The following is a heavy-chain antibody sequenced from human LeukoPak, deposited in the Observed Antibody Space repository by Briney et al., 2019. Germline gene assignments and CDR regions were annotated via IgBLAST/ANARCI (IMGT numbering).Heavy chain of an antibody. CDR1: GYSFTSYD. J-gene: IGHJ3*02. CDR3: ARGLGPAFDI. Sequence: GASEKVSRKASGYSFTSYDIDWVRQATAPGLEWMGWMNPKSGNTGYSHKSHVRGTMTRHTSTSAAYMELSSLRSEDTAVYYCARGLGPAFDIWGQGTMVTVSS. CDR2: MNPKSGNT. V-gene: IGHV1-8*01.